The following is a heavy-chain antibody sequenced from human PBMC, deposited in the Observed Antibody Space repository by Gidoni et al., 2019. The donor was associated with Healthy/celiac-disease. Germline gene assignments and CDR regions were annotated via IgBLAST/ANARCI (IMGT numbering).Heavy chain of an antibody. CDR2: IKQDGSEK. Sequence: EVQLVESGGGLVQPGGSLRLSCAASGFTFSSYWMSWVRQAPGKGLEWVANIKQDGSEKYYVDSVKGRFTISRDNAKNSLYLQMNSLRAEDTAVYYCARPLYYDSLDAFDIWGQGTMVTVSS. D-gene: IGHD3-22*01. V-gene: IGHV3-7*03. J-gene: IGHJ3*02. CDR1: GFTFSSYW. CDR3: ARPLYYDSLDAFDI.